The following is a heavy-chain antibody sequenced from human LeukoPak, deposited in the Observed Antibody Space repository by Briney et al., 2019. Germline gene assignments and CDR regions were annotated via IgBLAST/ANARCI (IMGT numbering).Heavy chain of an antibody. D-gene: IGHD3-22*01. CDR3: AHRGYDSSGYYYSP. CDR1: GFSFSTSEVG. V-gene: IGHV2-5*02. J-gene: IGHJ4*02. Sequence: ESGPTLVKPTQTLTLTCTFSGFSFSTSEVGVGWIRQPPGKALEWLALIYWDDDKRYSPSLKSRLTITKDTSKNQVVLTMTNMDPVDTATYYCAHRGYDSSGYYYSPWGQGTLVTVSS. CDR2: IYWDDDK.